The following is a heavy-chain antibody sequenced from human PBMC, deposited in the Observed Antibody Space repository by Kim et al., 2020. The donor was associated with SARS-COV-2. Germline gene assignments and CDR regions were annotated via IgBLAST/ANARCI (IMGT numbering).Heavy chain of an antibody. V-gene: IGHV3-23*01. CDR3: AKCGYTYGNDAFNI. D-gene: IGHD5-18*01. CDR2: IKGGGGDT. J-gene: IGHJ3*02. Sequence: GGSLRLSCAASGFTFDKYAMNWVRQAPGKGLEWVSFIKGGGGDTDYADSVKGRFTISRDNSKNTLYLQMTSLGAEDTAIYYCAKCGYTYGNDAFNIWGQGTMVTVSS. CDR1: GFTFDKYA.